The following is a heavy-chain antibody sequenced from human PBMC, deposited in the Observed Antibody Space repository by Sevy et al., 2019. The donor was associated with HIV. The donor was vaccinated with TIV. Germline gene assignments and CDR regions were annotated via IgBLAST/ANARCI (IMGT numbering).Heavy chain of an antibody. CDR3: ARVIADDIFYYGMDV. CDR1: GGSVSGFR. J-gene: IGHJ6*02. V-gene: IGHV4-4*07. D-gene: IGHD3-9*01. Sequence: SETLSLTCTVSGGSVSGFRWSWIRQSAGKGLEWIGRMNNSEKTYNPSLKSRVTMSVDTSRDQFSLKLSPVTAADTAVYYCARVIADDIFYYGMDVWGQGTTVTVSS. CDR2: MNNSEKT.